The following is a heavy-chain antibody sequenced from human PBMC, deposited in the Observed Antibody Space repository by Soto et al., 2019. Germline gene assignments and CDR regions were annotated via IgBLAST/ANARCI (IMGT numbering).Heavy chain of an antibody. Sequence: GASVKVSCKASGYTFHTYGITWVRQAPGQGLEWMGWISGYNGDTNYAQTLQGRGTMTTDTSTSTAYLKLTSLRSDDTAVYYCARTVQYDTIPYYYAGFWGPGTLVTVSS. CDR2: ISGYNGDT. CDR1: GYTFHTYG. V-gene: IGHV1-18*01. D-gene: IGHD2-21*01. CDR3: ARTVQYDTIPYYYAGF. J-gene: IGHJ4*02.